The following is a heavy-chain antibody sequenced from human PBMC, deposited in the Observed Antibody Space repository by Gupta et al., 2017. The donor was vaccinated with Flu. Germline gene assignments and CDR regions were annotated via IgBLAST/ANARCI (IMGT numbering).Heavy chain of an antibody. Sequence: QVQLVQSGAEVKKPGASVKVSCKASGYTFTTYGISWVRQAPGQGLEWMGWISAYNGNTNYAQKLQGRVTMTTDTSTSTAYMELRSMRSDDTAVYYWAREGVVLDYYYGMDVWGQGTTVTVSS. D-gene: IGHD3-3*01. CDR2: ISAYNGNT. J-gene: IGHJ6*02. V-gene: IGHV1-18*01. CDR3: AREGVVLDYYYGMDV. CDR1: GYTFTTYG.